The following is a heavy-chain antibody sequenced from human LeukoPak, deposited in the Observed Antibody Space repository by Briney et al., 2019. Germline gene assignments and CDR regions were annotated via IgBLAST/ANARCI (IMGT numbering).Heavy chain of an antibody. Sequence: GGSLRLSCAASGFTFSSYSINWVRQAPGKGLEWVSSISSGSNSIKYADSMKGRFTISRDNAKNSLYLQMNSLRAEDTAVYYCGIDFPPDDWGQRTLVTVSS. CDR1: GFTFSSYS. V-gene: IGHV3-21*01. CDR2: ISSGSNSI. J-gene: IGHJ4*02. D-gene: IGHD2/OR15-2a*01. CDR3: GIDFPPDD.